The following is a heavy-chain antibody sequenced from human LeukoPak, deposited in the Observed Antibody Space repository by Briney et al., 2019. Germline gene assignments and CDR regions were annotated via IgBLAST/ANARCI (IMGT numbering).Heavy chain of an antibody. CDR3: AGENEYYFDY. V-gene: IGHV4-31*03. CDR1: GGSISSGGYY. CDR2: IYYSGST. Sequence: SETLSLTCTVSGGSISSGGYYWSWIRQHPGKGLEWIGYIYYSGSTYYNPSLKSRVTISVDTSKNQFSLKLSSVTAADTAVYYCAGENEYYFDYWGQGTLVTVSS. J-gene: IGHJ4*02.